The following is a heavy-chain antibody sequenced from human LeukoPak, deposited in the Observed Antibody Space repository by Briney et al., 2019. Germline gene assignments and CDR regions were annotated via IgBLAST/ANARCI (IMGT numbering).Heavy chain of an antibody. CDR2: IIPIFGTA. D-gene: IGHD6-19*01. Sequence: SVKVSCKASGGTFSSYAISWVRQAPGQGLEWMGGIIPIFGTANYAQEFQGRVTITADESTSTAYMELSSLRSEDTAVYYCARGPFSSGWYAKQFDYWGQGTLVTVSS. J-gene: IGHJ4*02. CDR1: GGTFSSYA. CDR3: ARGPFSSGWYAKQFDY. V-gene: IGHV1-69*01.